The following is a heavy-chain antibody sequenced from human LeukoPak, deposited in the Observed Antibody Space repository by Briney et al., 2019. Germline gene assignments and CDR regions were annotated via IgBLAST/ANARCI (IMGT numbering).Heavy chain of an antibody. CDR2: IIPIFGTA. Sequence: AAVKVSCNASGGTFSSYAISWVRQAHGQGLEWMGGIIPIFGTANYAQKFQGRVTITTDESTGTAYMELSSLRSEDTAVYYCAGSRYCDSYCYYYYMDGWGKGTTVTVSS. CDR3: AGSRYCDSYCYYYYMDG. J-gene: IGHJ6*03. CDR1: GGTFSSYA. V-gene: IGHV1-69*05. D-gene: IGHD2-21*01.